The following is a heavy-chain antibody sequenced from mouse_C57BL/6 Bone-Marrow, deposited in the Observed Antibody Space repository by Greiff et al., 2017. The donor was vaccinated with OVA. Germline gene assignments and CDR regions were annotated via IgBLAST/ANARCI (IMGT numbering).Heavy chain of an antibody. CDR2: IYPGDGDT. V-gene: IGHV1-82*01. J-gene: IGHJ1*03. Sequence: QVQLKQSGPELVKPGASVKISCKASGYAFSSSWMNWVKQRPGKGLEWIGRIYPGDGDTNYNGKFKGKATLTADKSSSTAYMQLSSLTSEDSAVYVCARGDYYGSSYYWYFDVWGTGTTVTVSS. CDR1: GYAFSSSW. D-gene: IGHD1-1*01. CDR3: ARGDYYGSSYYWYFDV.